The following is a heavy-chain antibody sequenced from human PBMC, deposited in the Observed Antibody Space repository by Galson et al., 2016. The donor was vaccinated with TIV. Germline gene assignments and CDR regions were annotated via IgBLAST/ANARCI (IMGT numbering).Heavy chain of an antibody. CDR2: IIPLFRTA. D-gene: IGHD5-18*01. V-gene: IGHV1-69*13. J-gene: IGHJ6*02. CDR3: AKDRNTAFDIYYYYYGMDV. CDR1: GGTFSSYV. Sequence: SVKVSCKASGGTFSSYVINWVRQAPGQGLEWMGGIIPLFRTANYAQKFQGRVTITADESTSTAHMELNSLTSEDTAVYYCAKDRNTAFDIYYYYYGMDVWGQGTTVTVSS.